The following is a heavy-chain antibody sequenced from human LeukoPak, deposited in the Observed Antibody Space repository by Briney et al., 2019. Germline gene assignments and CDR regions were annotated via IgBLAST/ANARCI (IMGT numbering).Heavy chain of an antibody. CDR2: ISSSGSTI. Sequence: PGGSLRLSCAASGFTFSDYYMSWIRQAPGKGLEWVSYISSSGSTIYYADSVKGRFTISRDNAKNSLYLQMNSLRAEDTAVYYCAREARIQLWLLYFDYWGQGTLVTVSS. V-gene: IGHV3-11*04. J-gene: IGHJ4*02. CDR1: GFTFSDYY. D-gene: IGHD5-18*01. CDR3: AREARIQLWLLYFDY.